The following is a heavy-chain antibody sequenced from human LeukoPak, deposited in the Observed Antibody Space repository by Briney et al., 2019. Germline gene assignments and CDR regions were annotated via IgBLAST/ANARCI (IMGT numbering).Heavy chain of an antibody. V-gene: IGHV1-2*06. J-gene: IGHJ4*02. CDR2: INPNSGGT. D-gene: IGHD2-15*01. CDR3: ASGGIYCSGGSCYRDY. Sequence: ASVKVSCKASGYTFTGYYMHWVRQAPGQGLEWMGRINPNSGGTNYAQKFQGRVTMTRDTSISTAYMELSRLRSDDTAVYYCASGGIYCSGGSCYRDYWGQRTLVTVSS. CDR1: GYTFTGYY.